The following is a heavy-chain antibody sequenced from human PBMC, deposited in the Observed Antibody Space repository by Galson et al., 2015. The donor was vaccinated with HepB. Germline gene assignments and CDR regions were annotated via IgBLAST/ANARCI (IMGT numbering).Heavy chain of an antibody. Sequence: ETLSLTCTVSGGSISSYYWSWIRQPAGKGLESIGRIYTSGSTNYNPSLKSRVTMPVDTSKNQFSLKLSSVTAADTAVYYCAREMGRYPPYWYFDLWGRGTLVTVSS. CDR1: GGSISSYY. D-gene: IGHD3-9*01. CDR2: IYTSGST. J-gene: IGHJ2*01. V-gene: IGHV4-4*07. CDR3: AREMGRYPPYWYFDL.